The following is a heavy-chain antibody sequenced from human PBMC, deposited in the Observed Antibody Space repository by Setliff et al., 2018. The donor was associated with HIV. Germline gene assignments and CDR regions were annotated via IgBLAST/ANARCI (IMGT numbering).Heavy chain of an antibody. Sequence: SETLSLTCTVSGGSISSGGYYWSWIRQPAGKGLEWVGHIYPSGSTNYNPSLKSRVTISVDTSKNHFSLKLSSVTAADTAVYYCAREKNDYNNYYFDYWGQGTLVTVSS. D-gene: IGHD4-4*01. J-gene: IGHJ4*02. V-gene: IGHV4-61*10. CDR2: IYPSGST. CDR1: GGSISSGGYY. CDR3: AREKNDYNNYYFDY.